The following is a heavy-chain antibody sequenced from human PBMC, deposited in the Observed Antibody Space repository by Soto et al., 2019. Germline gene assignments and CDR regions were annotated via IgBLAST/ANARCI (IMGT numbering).Heavy chain of an antibody. Sequence: QLQLQESGPGLVKPLETLSLTCSVSGGFISSYYWSWIRQPPGKGLEWIGNIYYTGSTNYNPYLKSRVTMAVDTSRHQFSLELSAVTAADTALYYCARGGYCTRTSCFYYYMDVWGKGTTVTVSS. J-gene: IGHJ6*03. CDR3: ARGGYCTRTSCFYYYMDV. D-gene: IGHD2-2*01. V-gene: IGHV4-59*01. CDR1: GGFISSYY. CDR2: IYYTGST.